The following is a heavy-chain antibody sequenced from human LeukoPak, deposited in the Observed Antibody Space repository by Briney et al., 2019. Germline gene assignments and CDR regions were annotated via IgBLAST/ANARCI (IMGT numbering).Heavy chain of an antibody. V-gene: IGHV1-2*02. J-gene: IGHJ5*02. D-gene: IGHD6-13*01. CDR3: ARSPPTYSSSWHDFNWFDP. CDR1: GYTFTGYY. CDR2: INPNSGGT. Sequence: ASVRVSCRASGYTFTGYYMHWVRQAPGQGLEWMGWINPNSGGTNYAQKFQGRVTMTRDTSISTAYMELSRLRSDDTAVYYCARSPPTYSSSWHDFNWFDPWGQGTLVTVSS.